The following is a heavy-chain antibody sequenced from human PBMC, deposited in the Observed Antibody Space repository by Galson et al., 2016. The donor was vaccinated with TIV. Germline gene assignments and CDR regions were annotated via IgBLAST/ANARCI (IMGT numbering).Heavy chain of an antibody. CDR2: IVGTGGTT. J-gene: IGHJ3*01. CDR1: GFTFSNYG. Sequence: SLRLSCATSGFTFSNYGMYWVRQAPGKGLEWVSGIVGTGGTTYYADSVKGRFTISRDNSKNTLYLRMNSLRAEDTAVYYCAKRKNYGGDAFDLWGQGTLVTVSS. V-gene: IGHV3-23*01. CDR3: AKRKNYGGDAFDL. D-gene: IGHD4-23*01.